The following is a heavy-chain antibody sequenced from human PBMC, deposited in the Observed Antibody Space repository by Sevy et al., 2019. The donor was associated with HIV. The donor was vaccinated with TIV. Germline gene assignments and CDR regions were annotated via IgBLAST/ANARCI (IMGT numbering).Heavy chain of an antibody. CDR3: ARGGYYYDNAAYYALDS. V-gene: IGHV3-33*01. J-gene: IGHJ4*02. CDR2: IWSDGGYQ. D-gene: IGHD3-22*01. Sequence: GGSLRLSCAATGFTFSNYAMHWVRQAPGKGMEWVAIIWSDGGYQYLGESVKGLFTISLDNSKNTLYLEMNNVRVEDTAVYYCARGGYYYDNAAYYALDSWGQGTLVTVSS. CDR1: GFTFSNYA.